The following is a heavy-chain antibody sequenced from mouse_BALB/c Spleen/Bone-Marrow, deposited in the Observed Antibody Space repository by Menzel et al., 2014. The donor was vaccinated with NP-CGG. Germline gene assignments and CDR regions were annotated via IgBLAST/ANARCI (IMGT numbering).Heavy chain of an antibody. CDR2: INPITGYT. V-gene: IGHV1-7*01. D-gene: IGHD2-4*01. Sequence: QVQLQQSRTELAKPGASVKMSCKASGYTFTSYWIHWIKQRPGQGLEWIGYINPITGYTEYNQKFKDKATLTADKSSSTAYIQLSSLTSDDSAVYYCARNYDYDGGYCAMDYWGQGTSVTVSS. CDR3: ARNYDYDGGYCAMDY. J-gene: IGHJ4*01. CDR1: GYTFTSYW.